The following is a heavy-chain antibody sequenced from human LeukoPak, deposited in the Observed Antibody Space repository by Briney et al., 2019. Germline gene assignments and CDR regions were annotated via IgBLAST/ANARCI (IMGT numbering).Heavy chain of an antibody. V-gene: IGHV4-59*01. Sequence: PSETLSLTCTVSGGSISSYYWSWIRQPPGKGLEWIGYIYYSGSTNYNPSLKSRVTISVDTSKNQFSLKLSSVTAADTAVYYCARDRGGDYYDSSGYFHDAFDIWGQGTMVTVSS. D-gene: IGHD3-22*01. J-gene: IGHJ3*02. CDR1: GGSISSYY. CDR2: IYYSGST. CDR3: ARDRGGDYYDSSGYFHDAFDI.